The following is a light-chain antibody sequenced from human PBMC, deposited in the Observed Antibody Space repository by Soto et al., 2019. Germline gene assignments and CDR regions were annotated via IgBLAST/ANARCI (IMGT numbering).Light chain of an antibody. V-gene: IGKV4-1*01. CDR2: AAS. Sequence: DIVMTQSPDSLAVSLGERATINCKSSQSVLYNSNNKNYLAWYQQKPGKAPKLLIYAASSLQSGVPSRFSGSGSGTDFTLTISSLQPEDFATYYCQQSYSTLYTFGQGTKLEIK. J-gene: IGKJ2*01. CDR1: QSVLYNSNNKNY. CDR3: QQSYSTLYT.